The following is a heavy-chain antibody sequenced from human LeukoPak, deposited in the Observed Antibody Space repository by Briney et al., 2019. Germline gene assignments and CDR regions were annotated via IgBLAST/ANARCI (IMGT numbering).Heavy chain of an antibody. CDR1: GYSFTSYW. V-gene: IGHV5-51*01. CDR3: ASTSSTNHYYYYGMDV. CDR2: IYPGDSDT. D-gene: IGHD2-2*01. Sequence: GESLKISCKGSGYSFTSYWIGWVRQMPRKGLEWMGIIYPGDSDTRYSPSFQGQVTISADKSISTAYLQWSSLKASDTAMYYCASTSSTNHYYYYGMDVWGQGTTVTVSS. J-gene: IGHJ6*02.